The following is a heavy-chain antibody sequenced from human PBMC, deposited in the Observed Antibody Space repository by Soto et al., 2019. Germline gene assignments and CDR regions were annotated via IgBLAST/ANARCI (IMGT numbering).Heavy chain of an antibody. D-gene: IGHD3-3*01. CDR1: GFSLTTSGVG. CDR3: AHRVLRTVFGLVTTTAIYFDF. V-gene: IGHV2-5*02. Sequence: KESGPTQVKPRQTLTLTCTFSGFSLTTSGVGVGWIRQSPGKAPEWLALIYWDDEKRYSPSLKSRLTITKDTSKNQVVLTMADLDPADTATYYCAHRVLRTVFGLVTTTAIYFDFWGQGTPVAVSS. CDR2: IYWDDEK. J-gene: IGHJ4*02.